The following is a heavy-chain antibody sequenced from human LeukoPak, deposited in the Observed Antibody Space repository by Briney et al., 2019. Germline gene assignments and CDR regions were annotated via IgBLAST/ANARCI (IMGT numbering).Heavy chain of an antibody. J-gene: IGHJ4*02. D-gene: IGHD1-26*01. Sequence: PGGSLRLSCAVSGFTFSSHWMAWVRQAPGKGPEWVANINEDGSVKYYVDSVMGRFSISRDNAKDLLYLQMNSLRAEDTAVYYCAKAPTYSGWDYWGQGTLVTVSS. CDR2: INEDGSVK. CDR1: GFTFSSHW. CDR3: AKAPTYSGWDY. V-gene: IGHV3-7*03.